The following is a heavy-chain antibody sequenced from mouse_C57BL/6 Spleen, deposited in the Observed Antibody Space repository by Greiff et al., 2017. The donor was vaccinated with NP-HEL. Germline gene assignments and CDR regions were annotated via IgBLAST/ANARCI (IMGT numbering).Heavy chain of an antibody. J-gene: IGHJ1*03. Sequence: EVKLVESGPELVKPGASVKISCKASGYSFTDYNMNWVKQSNGKSLEWIGVINPNYGTTSYNQKFKGKATLTVDQSSSTAYMQLNSLTSEDSAVYYCAFITTVVDWYFDVWGTGTTVTVSS. V-gene: IGHV1-39*01. CDR2: INPNYGTT. CDR1: GYSFTDYN. CDR3: AFITTVVDWYFDV. D-gene: IGHD1-1*01.